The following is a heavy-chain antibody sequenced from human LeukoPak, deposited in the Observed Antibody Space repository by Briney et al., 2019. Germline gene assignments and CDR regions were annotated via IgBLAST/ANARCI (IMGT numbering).Heavy chain of an antibody. Sequence: PGGSLRLSCAASGFTSSDYYMTWIRQPPGKGPEWISYISSSGGTTTYVDSVKGRFTISRDNAKNSLYLQMNSLRAEDTAVYYCARGVPYASWSGPHYSDYWGQGTLVTVSS. CDR3: ARGVPYASWSGPHYSDY. D-gene: IGHD3-3*01. CDR1: GFTSSDYY. J-gene: IGHJ4*02. V-gene: IGHV3-11*04. CDR2: ISSSGGTT.